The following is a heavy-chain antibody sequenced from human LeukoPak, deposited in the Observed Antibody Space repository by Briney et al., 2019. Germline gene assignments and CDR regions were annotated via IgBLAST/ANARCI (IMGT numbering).Heavy chain of an antibody. Sequence: SETLSLTCTVSGGSISSGGYYWSWIRQPPGKGLEWIGYIYHSGSTYYNPSLKSRITISVDRPKNQFSLKLSSVTAADTAVYYCARGKTYYYDSSGYPTPYYFDYWGQGTLVTVSS. J-gene: IGHJ4*02. CDR3: ARGKTYYYDSSGYPTPYYFDY. D-gene: IGHD3-22*01. CDR1: GGSISSGGYY. V-gene: IGHV4-30-2*01. CDR2: IYHSGST.